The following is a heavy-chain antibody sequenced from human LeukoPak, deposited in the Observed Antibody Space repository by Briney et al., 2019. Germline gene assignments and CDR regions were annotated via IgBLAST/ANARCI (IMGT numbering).Heavy chain of an antibody. CDR3: ARVTLYSNYVPLFDP. D-gene: IGHD4-11*01. V-gene: IGHV4-39*07. CDR2: IYYSGST. J-gene: IGHJ5*02. CDR1: GGSISSSSYY. Sequence: SETLSLTCTVSGGSISSSSYYWGWIRQPPGKGLEWIGSIYYSGSTYYNPSLKSRVTISVDTSKNQFSLKLSSVTAADTAVYYCARVTLYSNYVPLFDPWGQGTLVTVSS.